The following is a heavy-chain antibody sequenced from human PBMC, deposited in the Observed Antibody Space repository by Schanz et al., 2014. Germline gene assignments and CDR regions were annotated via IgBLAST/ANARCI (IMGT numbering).Heavy chain of an antibody. V-gene: IGHV1-69*04. CDR3: ATIGVNDYWRFGLDL. J-gene: IGHJ6*02. CDR1: GGTFTSYA. D-gene: IGHD3-16*01. Sequence: QLQLVQSGAEVTKPGSSVRVSCKASGGTFTSYAFSWVRQAPGQGLEWMGRIIPIADITNYAQKFLGRVTITADKSTSTAYMELKSLRSADTAVYYCATIGVNDYWRFGLDLWGQGTTVTVSS. CDR2: IIPIADIT.